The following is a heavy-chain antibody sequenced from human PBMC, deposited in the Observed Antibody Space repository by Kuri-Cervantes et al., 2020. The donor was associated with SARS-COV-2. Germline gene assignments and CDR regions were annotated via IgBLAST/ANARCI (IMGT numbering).Heavy chain of an antibody. Sequence: SVKVSCKASGGAFSSYTISWVRQAPGQGLEWMGRIITILGIANYAQKFQGRVTITAGKSTSTAYMELSSLRSEDTAVYDCARELLAAAGSHAFDIWGQGTTVTVSS. V-gene: IGHV1-69*04. D-gene: IGHD6-13*01. CDR3: ARELLAAAGSHAFDI. CDR1: GGAFSSYT. J-gene: IGHJ3*02. CDR2: IITILGIA.